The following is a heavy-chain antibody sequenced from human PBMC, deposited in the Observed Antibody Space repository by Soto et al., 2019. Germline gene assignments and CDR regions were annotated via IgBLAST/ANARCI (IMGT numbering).Heavy chain of an antibody. D-gene: IGHD3-3*01. CDR1: GYNCAGYW. V-gene: IGHV5-51*01. J-gene: IGHJ4*02. Sequence: GASLKISCTGSGYNCAGYWIAWVRQMPGKGLELMGIIYPSDSDTRYRPSFQGQVTISADKSISSAYLQWSSLRASDTAMYYCARGGVSTRTFDYWGQGTPVTVSS. CDR3: ARGGVSTRTFDY. CDR2: IYPSDSDT.